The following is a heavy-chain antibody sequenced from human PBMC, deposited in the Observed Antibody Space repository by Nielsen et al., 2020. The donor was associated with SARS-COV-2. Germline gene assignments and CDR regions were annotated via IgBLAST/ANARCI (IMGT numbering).Heavy chain of an antibody. CDR1: GFTFSSYA. D-gene: IGHD3-10*01. V-gene: IGHV3-23*01. J-gene: IGHJ6*02. CDR2: ISGSGGST. Sequence: GESLKISCAASGFTFSSYAMSWVRQARGKGLEWVSAISGSGGSTYYADSVKGRFTISRDNSKNTLYLQMNSLRAEDTAVYYCARGLGSGRWYYYGMDVWGQGTTVTVSS. CDR3: ARGLGSGRWYYYGMDV.